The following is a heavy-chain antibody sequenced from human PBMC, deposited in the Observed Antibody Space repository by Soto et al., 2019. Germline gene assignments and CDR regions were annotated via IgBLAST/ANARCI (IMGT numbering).Heavy chain of an antibody. V-gene: IGHV3-30-3*01. CDR2: ISYDGSNK. Sequence: GSLRLSCAASGFTFSSYAMHWVRQAPGKGLEWVAVISYDGSNKYYADSVKGRSTISRDNSKNTLYLQMNSLRAEDTAVYYCAREWSSYFDYWGQGTLVTVSS. D-gene: IGHD1-26*01. CDR1: GFTFSSYA. J-gene: IGHJ4*02. CDR3: AREWSSYFDY.